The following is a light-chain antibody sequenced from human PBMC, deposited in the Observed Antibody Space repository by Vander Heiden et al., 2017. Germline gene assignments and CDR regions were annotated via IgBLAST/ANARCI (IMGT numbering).Light chain of an antibody. CDR1: KVGDKY. J-gene: IGLJ2*01. CDR3: QAWDSSTAHVV. V-gene: IGLV3-1*01. CDR2: QDS. Sequence: SYELTKPPSVSVSPGQTASITCSGDKVGDKYACWYQQKPGQSPVLVIYQDSKRPSGIPERFSGSNSGNTATLTISGTQAMDEADYYCQAWDSSTAHVVFGGGTKLTVL.